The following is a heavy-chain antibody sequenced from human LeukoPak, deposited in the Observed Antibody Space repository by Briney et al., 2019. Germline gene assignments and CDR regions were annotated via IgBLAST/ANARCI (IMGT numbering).Heavy chain of an antibody. CDR1: GFTFSGYS. CDR2: ISSTSSYI. J-gene: IGHJ4*02. Sequence: GGSLRLSCAASGFTFSGYSMTWVRQAPGKGLEWVSSISSTSSYIYYADSLKGRFTISRDNTKNSLSLQMNSLRAEDTAVYYCVRAPTTGAYYFDYWGQGTLVTVSS. D-gene: IGHD1-26*01. V-gene: IGHV3-21*01. CDR3: VRAPTTGAYYFDY.